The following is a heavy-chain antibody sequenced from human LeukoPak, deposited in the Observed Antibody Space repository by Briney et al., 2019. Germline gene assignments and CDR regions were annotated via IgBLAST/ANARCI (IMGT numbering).Heavy chain of an antibody. CDR3: ARGRGPIVLMVYDY. Sequence: NTSETLSLTCAVSGGSISSDGYYWSWIRQHPGKGLEWIGYIYYSGSTYYNPSLKSRVTISVDTSKNQFSLKLSSVTAADTAVYYCARGRGPIVLMVYDYWGQGTLVTVSS. V-gene: IGHV4-31*11. D-gene: IGHD2-8*01. J-gene: IGHJ4*02. CDR2: IYYSGST. CDR1: GGSISSDGYY.